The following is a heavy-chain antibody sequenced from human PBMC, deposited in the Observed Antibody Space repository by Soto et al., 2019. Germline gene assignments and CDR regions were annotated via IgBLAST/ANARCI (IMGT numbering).Heavy chain of an antibody. CDR3: GGYSGDGIWS. D-gene: IGHD1-26*01. CDR1: GFTFSSYS. Sequence: EVQLVESGGGLVQPGGSLRLSCAASGFTFSSYSMHWVRQAPWKGLEYVSAISSNGGTTSYANSVKGRFTISRDNSKNMLYLQMGSLSAEDMAVYYCGGYSGDGIWSWGQGTLVTVSS. J-gene: IGHJ5*02. V-gene: IGHV3-64*01. CDR2: ISSNGGTT.